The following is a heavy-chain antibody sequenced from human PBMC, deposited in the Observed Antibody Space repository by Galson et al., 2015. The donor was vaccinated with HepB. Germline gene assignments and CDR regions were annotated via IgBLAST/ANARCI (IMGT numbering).Heavy chain of an antibody. J-gene: IGHJ4*02. CDR2: ISSSSSYT. D-gene: IGHD3-16*02. V-gene: IGHV3-11*06. CDR3: ARANYDYVWGSYRPGYFDY. CDR1: GFTFSDYY. Sequence: SLRLSCAASGFTFSDYYMSWIRQAPGKGLEWVSYISSSSSYTSYADSVKGRFTISRDNAKNSLYLQMNSLRAEDTAVYYCARANYDYVWGSYRPGYFDYRGQGTLVTVSS.